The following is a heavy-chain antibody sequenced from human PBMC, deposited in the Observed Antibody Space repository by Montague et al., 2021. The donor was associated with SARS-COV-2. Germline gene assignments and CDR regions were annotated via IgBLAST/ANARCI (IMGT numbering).Heavy chain of an antibody. Sequence: SETLSLTCTVSGGSVSSGSPYWSWIRQPPGKGLELIGYIYYTGSSNYNPSLKSRVTMSVDTSKNQLSLKLSSVTAADTAVYYCASLRGSAEILTAFQGVSYFYGMDVWGQGTTVTASS. V-gene: IGHV4-61*01. J-gene: IGHJ6*02. CDR3: ASLRGSAEILTAFQGVSYFYGMDV. CDR2: IYYTGSS. D-gene: IGHD3-9*01. CDR1: GGSVSSGSPY.